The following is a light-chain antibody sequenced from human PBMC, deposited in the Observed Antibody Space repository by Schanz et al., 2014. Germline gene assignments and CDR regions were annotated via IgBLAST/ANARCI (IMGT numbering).Light chain of an antibody. CDR2: EVS. CDR3: SSYAGSNNLV. CDR1: SSDVGSYNL. J-gene: IGLJ3*02. V-gene: IGLV2-8*01. Sequence: QSALTQPASVSGSPGQSITISCTGTSSDVGSYNLVSWYQQHPGKAPKLMIYEVSKRPSGVPDRFSGSKSGNTASLTVSGLQAEDENDYYCSSYAGSNNLVFGGGTKLTVL.